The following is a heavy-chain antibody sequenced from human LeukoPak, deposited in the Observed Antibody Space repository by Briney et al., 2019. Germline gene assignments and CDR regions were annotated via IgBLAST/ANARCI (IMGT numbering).Heavy chain of an antibody. CDR3: ARDRGQLAPPYYYYYGMDV. Sequence: PVKVSCKASGGTFSSYAISWVRQAPGQGLEWMGGIIPIFGTANYAQKFQGRVTITADESTSTAYMELSSLRSEDTAVYYCARDRGQLAPPYYYYYGMDVWGQGTTVTVSS. J-gene: IGHJ6*02. CDR1: GGTFSSYA. V-gene: IGHV1-69*13. CDR2: IIPIFGTA. D-gene: IGHD6-6*01.